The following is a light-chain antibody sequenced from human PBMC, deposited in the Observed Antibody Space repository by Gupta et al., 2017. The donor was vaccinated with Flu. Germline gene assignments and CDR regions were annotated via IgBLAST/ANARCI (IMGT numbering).Light chain of an antibody. J-gene: IGKJ3*01. V-gene: IGKV2-28*01. CDR2: FTS. Sequence: ATPGEPSPISCRSIPSLLSNNGYNYLDWYLQKPGQAPQLLIYFTSFRATGVPDRFSGSGSGTDFTLTISSLEAEDIGVYYCMQPRNGPFTFGAGTKVDIK. CDR1: PSLLSNNGYNY. CDR3: MQPRNGPFT.